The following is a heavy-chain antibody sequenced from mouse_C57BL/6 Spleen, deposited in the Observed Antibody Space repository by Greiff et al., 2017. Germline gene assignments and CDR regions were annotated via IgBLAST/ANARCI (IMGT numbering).Heavy chain of an antibody. D-gene: IGHD4-1*01. J-gene: IGHJ4*01. CDR1: GFTFSSYT. CDR2: ISGGGGNT. V-gene: IGHV5-9*01. CDR3: ARLLGRGYYAMDY. Sequence: EVKLMESGGGLVKPGGSLKLSCAASGFTFSSYTMSWVRQTPEKRLEWVATISGGGGNTYYPDSVKGRFTISRDNAKNTLYLQMSSLRSEDTALYYCARLLGRGYYAMDYWGQGTSVTVSS.